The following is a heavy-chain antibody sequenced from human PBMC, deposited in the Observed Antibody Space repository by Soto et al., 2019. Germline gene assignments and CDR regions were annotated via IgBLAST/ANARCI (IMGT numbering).Heavy chain of an antibody. V-gene: IGHV4-34*01. Sequence: SETLSLTCAVYSGSFSGYYWSWIRQPPGKGLEWIGEIYQSLSLIYNPSLESRVTISGDSSKTQFSLKLSSVTAADTAVYYCARHGRSDFDYWGQGTLVTVSS. D-gene: IGHD1-26*01. CDR2: IYQSLSL. CDR1: SGSFSGYY. J-gene: IGHJ4*02. CDR3: ARHGRSDFDY.